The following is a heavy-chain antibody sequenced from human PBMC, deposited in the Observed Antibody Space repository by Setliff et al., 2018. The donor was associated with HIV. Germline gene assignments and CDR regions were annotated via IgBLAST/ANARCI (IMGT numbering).Heavy chain of an antibody. J-gene: IGHJ3*02. V-gene: IGHV5-51*01. D-gene: IGHD3-9*01. CDR2: IYPGDSDV. CDR3: ARGIGFTRRYDAFDI. CDR1: GYSFTSHW. Sequence: GGSLKISCQGSGYSFTSHWIVWVRQKPGKGLEWMGIIYPGDSDVRFSPSFRGQVTISPNTSISTVSLQWNTLKASDTAMYFCARGIGFTRRYDAFDIWGQGTMVT.